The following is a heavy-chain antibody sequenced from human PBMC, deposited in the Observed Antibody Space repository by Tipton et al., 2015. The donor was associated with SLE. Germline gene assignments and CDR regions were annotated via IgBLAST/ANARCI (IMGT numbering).Heavy chain of an antibody. CDR1: GGSFSGYY. Sequence: TLSLTCAVYGGSFSGYYWSWIRQPPGKGLEWIGEINHSGITNYNPSLKSRVTISIDTSKNQFSLRLSSVAAADTAVYYCARGAYDFWSGAKYFDYWGQGTLVTVSS. J-gene: IGHJ4*02. CDR2: INHSGIT. V-gene: IGHV4-34*01. D-gene: IGHD3-3*01. CDR3: ARGAYDFWSGAKYFDY.